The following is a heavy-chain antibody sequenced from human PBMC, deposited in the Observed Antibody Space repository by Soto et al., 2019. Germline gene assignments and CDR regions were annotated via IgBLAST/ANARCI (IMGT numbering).Heavy chain of an antibody. D-gene: IGHD3-3*01. CDR2: INPATGAA. CDR1: GYPVTAYY. V-gene: IGHV1-2*02. CDR3: ARGGGVGVAGSAAFDM. Sequence: QLHLVQSGAVVKKPGASVTVSCSASGYPVTAYYMHWVRQAPGRGLEWMGGINPATGAAKYTQTFQGRVTVTRDTSTSTVFRDLSGLTSEDTAVFYCARGGGVGVAGSAAFDMWGQGTLVTVSS. J-gene: IGHJ3*02.